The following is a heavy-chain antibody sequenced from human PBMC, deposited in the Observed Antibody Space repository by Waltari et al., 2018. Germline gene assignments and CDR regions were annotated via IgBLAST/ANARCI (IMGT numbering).Heavy chain of an antibody. CDR2: TYYRSKGSK. D-gene: IGHD6-19*01. CDR1: GDSVSSNSDA. J-gene: IGHJ4*02. V-gene: IGHV6-1*01. CDR3: VRLVGAVFDY. Sequence: QVQLQQSGPGLVKPSKTLSLTCAIYGDSVSSNSDAWNWIRQSPSRGLEWLGRTYYRSKGSKEYALSVKSRITINPDTAKNQFSLQLNSGTPEDTAVYYCVRLVGAVFDYWGQGTLVTVSS.